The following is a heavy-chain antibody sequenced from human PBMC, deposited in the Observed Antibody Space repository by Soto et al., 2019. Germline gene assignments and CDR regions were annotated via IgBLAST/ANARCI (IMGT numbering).Heavy chain of an antibody. D-gene: IGHD7-27*01. J-gene: IGHJ6*02. CDR3: ATTEMGNYYYGMDV. CDR1: GGTFSSYA. CDR2: IIPIFGTA. Sequence: QVQLVQSGAEVKKPGSSVKVSCKASGGTFSSYAISWARQAPGQGLEWMGGIIPIFGTADYAQKLQGRVTITADESTSTAYRELSSLRSEDTAVYDWATTEMGNYYYGMDVWGQGTKVTVSS. V-gene: IGHV1-69*12.